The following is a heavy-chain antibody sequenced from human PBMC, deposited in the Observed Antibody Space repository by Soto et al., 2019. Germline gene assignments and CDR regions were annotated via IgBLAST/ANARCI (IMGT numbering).Heavy chain of an antibody. V-gene: IGHV1-2*04. CDR1: GYTFTGYY. D-gene: IGHD3-9*01. CDR3: ARPLQPLTGYYNGGVDAFDI. CDR2: INPNSGGT. J-gene: IGHJ3*02. Sequence: ASVKVSCKASGYTFTGYYMHWVRQAPGQGLEWMGWINPNSGGTNYAQKFQGWVTMTRDTSISTAYMELSRLRSDDTAVYYCARPLQPLTGYYNGGVDAFDIWGQGTMVTVSS.